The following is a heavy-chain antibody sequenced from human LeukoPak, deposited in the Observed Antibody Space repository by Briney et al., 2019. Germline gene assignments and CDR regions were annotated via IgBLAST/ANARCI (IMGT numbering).Heavy chain of an antibody. CDR2: INAGNGKT. CDR3: ARARWTSTVTTYYLDC. Sequence: ASVKVSCKASGYIFTDYAIQWVRQAPGQGLEWMGWINAGNGKTKYSQKFQGRVTITRDTSASTAYMELSGLRSDDTAVYYCARARWTSTVTTYYLDCWGQGTLVTVSS. D-gene: IGHD4-17*01. V-gene: IGHV1-3*01. J-gene: IGHJ4*02. CDR1: GYIFTDYA.